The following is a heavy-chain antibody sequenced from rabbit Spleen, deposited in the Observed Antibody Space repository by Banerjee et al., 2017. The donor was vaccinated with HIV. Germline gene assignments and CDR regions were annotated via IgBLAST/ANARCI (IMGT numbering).Heavy chain of an antibody. Sequence: QSLEESGGDLVKPGASLTLTCTASGFSFSSDYDRCWVRQAPGKGLEWIGYIYTGSGSTGYASWAKGRFTISKTSSTTMTLQMTSLTAADTATYFCGRGGDWGSRFDLWGQGTLVTVS. CDR2: IYTGSGST. J-gene: IGHJ3*01. V-gene: IGHV1S40*01. D-gene: IGHD2-1*01. CDR3: GRGGDWGSRFDL. CDR1: GFSFSSDYD.